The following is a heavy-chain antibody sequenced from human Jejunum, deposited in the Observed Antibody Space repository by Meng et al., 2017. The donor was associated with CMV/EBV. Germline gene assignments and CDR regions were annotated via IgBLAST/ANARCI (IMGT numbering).Heavy chain of an antibody. Sequence: FTVSSNYMSGVRQAPGKGLEWVSVIFSGGSRYYADSVKGRFTISRDNSKNTLYLQMNSLRTEDTAVYYCARDEGTDGYTNHRYDYWGQGTVVTVSS. V-gene: IGHV3-66*02. D-gene: IGHD5-24*01. CDR3: ARDEGTDGYTNHRYDY. J-gene: IGHJ4*02. CDR1: FTVSSNY. CDR2: IFSGGSR.